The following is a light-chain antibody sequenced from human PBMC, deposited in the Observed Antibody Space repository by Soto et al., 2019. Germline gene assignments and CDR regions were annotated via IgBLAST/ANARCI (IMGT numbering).Light chain of an antibody. V-gene: IGKV1-12*01. CDR1: QDINNR. CDR2: AAS. J-gene: IGKJ1*01. CDR3: LQVKNFPRT. Sequence: DIQMTQAPSSVSASVGDRVTITCRASQDINNRVAWFQQRPGRAPKYLIQAASILQSGFPSRFSATGSGTDFTLTIDSLQPEDFATYYCLQVKNFPRTFGQGTKLELK.